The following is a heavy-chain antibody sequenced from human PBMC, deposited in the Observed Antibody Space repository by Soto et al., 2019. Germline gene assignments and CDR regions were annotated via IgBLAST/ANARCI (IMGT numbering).Heavy chain of an antibody. D-gene: IGHD6-13*01. V-gene: IGHV1-3*04. CDR2: INTAKDNT. CDR1: GYTFTSYA. Sequence: QVQLVQSGAEVKRPGASVKVSCKASGYTFTSYAMHWVRQAPGQRLEWMGWINTAKDNTKYSQNFQGRGTITRDTSANIVYLEGRSLGSGDSAVYYCARGSSWSYFDYWGQGTLVTVSS. CDR3: ARGSSWSYFDY. J-gene: IGHJ4*02.